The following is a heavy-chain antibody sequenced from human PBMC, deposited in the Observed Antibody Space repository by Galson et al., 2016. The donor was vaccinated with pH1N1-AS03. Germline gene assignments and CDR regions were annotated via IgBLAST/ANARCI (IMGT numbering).Heavy chain of an antibody. CDR3: VKGSWGIDIVDRIAHCGMDV. CDR1: GFSFNSYA. D-gene: IGHD5-12*01. Sequence: SLRLSCAASGFSFNSYAMQWVRQAPGEGLEWVSGISGNGDSTYYADSVKGRFTISRDNSKDMFYLQMTSLRGDDTAVYYCVKGSWGIDIVDRIAHCGMDVWGQGTTVTVSS. CDR2: ISGNGDST. V-gene: IGHV3-23*01. J-gene: IGHJ6*02.